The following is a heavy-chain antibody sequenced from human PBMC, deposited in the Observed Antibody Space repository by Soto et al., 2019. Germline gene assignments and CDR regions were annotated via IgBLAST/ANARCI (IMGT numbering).Heavy chain of an antibody. D-gene: IGHD3-3*01. V-gene: IGHV3-30*03. J-gene: IGHJ6*02. CDR2: ISYDGSNK. CDR3: ARGLHVLRFLEWSFPRVPGYYGMDV. Sequence: GSLRLCCVASGFTFSTYRMHWVRQAPGKGLEWVAFISYDGSNKYYADSVKGQFTISRDNSKKTLYLQTNSLTAADTAVYYCARGLHVLRFLEWSFPRVPGYYGMDVWGQGTTVTVSS. CDR1: GFTFSTYR.